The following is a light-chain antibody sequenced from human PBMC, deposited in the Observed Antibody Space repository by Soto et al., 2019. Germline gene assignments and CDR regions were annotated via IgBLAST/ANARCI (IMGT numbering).Light chain of an antibody. J-gene: IGKJ4*01. V-gene: IGKV1-16*02. CDR1: QGISTY. Sequence: DIQMTQSPSSLSASIGDRVTITSRASQGISTYLAWFQQKPGKATKSLIYAASSLQSGVPSKFSGSGSGTDFTLTIRSLQPEDFATYYCQQYDSYPLTYGGGTKVEIK. CDR3: QQYDSYPLT. CDR2: AAS.